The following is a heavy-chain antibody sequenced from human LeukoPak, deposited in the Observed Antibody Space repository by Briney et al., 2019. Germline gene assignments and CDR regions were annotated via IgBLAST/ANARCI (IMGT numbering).Heavy chain of an antibody. CDR1: GYTFTSYG. CDR2: ISAYNGNT. J-gene: IGHJ4*02. V-gene: IGHV1-18*01. Sequence: EASVKVSCKASGYTFTSYGISWVRQAPGQGLEWMGWISAYNGNTNYAQKLQGRVTMTTDTSTSTAYMELRSLRSDDTAVFYCARDLGYSSSSATPLDYWGQGTLVTVSS. CDR3: ARDLGYSSSSATPLDY. D-gene: IGHD6-6*01.